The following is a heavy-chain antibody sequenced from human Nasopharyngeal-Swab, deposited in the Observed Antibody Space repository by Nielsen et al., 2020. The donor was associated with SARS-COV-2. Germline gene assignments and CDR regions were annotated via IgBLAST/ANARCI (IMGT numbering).Heavy chain of an antibody. V-gene: IGHV3-30-3*01. CDR2: ISYDGSSK. CDR1: GFTFSNFA. Sequence: GGSLRLSCAASGFTFSNFAMHWVRPAPGKGLEWVAVISYDGSSKYDADSVRGRFTVSRDNSINTLYLQMSSLKIEDTAVYYCARAYTNNGWGHFDHWGQGTLVTVSS. CDR3: ARAYTNNGWGHFDH. D-gene: IGHD6-19*01. J-gene: IGHJ4*02.